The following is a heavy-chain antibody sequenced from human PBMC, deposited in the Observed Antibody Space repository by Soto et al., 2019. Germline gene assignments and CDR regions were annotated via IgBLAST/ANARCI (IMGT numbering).Heavy chain of an antibody. CDR3: ARVVTTSSYGMDV. D-gene: IGHD4-17*01. J-gene: IGHJ6*02. Sequence: QVPLVESGGGVVQPGRSLRLSCAASGFTFSSYAMHWVRQAPGKGLEWVAVISYDGSNKYYADSVKGRFTISRDNSKNTLYLQMNSLRAEDTAVYYCARVVTTSSYGMDVWGQGTTVTVSS. CDR2: ISYDGSNK. CDR1: GFTFSSYA. V-gene: IGHV3-30-3*01.